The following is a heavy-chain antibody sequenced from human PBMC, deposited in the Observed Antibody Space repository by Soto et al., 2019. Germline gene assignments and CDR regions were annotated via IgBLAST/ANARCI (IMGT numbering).Heavy chain of an antibody. CDR3: ARELLGDYDFWSGYREGNWFDP. V-gene: IGHV1-69*13. J-gene: IGHJ5*02. CDR1: GGTFSSYA. CDR2: IIPIFGTA. Sequence: SVKVSCKASGGTFSSYAISWVRQAPGQRLEWMGGIIPIFGTANYAQKFQGRVTITADESTSTAYMELSSLRSEDTAVYYCARELLGDYDFWSGYREGNWFDPWGQGTLVTVSS. D-gene: IGHD3-3*01.